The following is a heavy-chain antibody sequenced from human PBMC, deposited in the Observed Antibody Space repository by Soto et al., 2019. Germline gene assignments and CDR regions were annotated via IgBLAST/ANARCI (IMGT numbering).Heavy chain of an antibody. CDR3: ARQGSS. J-gene: IGHJ5*02. Sequence: PSETLSLTCNVSGVSIINTSYYWGWIRQPPGKGLEWIGTVYFDGTTFYNPSLKSRLIISVDTSKNQFSLSLTSVTSADKAFYYCARQGSSWGQGTLATVSS. CDR2: VYFDGTT. CDR1: GVSIINTSYY. V-gene: IGHV4-39*01.